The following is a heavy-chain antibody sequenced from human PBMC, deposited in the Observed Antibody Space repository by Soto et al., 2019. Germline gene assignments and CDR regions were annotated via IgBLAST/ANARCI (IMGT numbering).Heavy chain of an antibody. CDR3: AKDVAVAGTSPLDY. Sequence: QVQLVESGGGVVQPGRSLRLSCAASGFTFSSYGMHWVRQAPGKGLEWVADISYDGSNKYYADSVKGRFTISRDNSKNTLYLQMDSLSAEDTAVYYCAKDVAVAGTSPLDYWGQGTLFTVSS. CDR1: GFTFSSYG. CDR2: ISYDGSNK. D-gene: IGHD6-19*01. V-gene: IGHV3-30*18. J-gene: IGHJ4*02.